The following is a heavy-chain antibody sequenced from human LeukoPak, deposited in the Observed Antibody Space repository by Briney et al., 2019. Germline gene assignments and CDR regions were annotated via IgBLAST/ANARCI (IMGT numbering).Heavy chain of an antibody. CDR3: ARALNPGMAVEDAFDI. J-gene: IGHJ3*02. CDR2: IIPIFGTA. D-gene: IGHD6-19*01. V-gene: IGHV1-69*13. Sequence: SVKVSCKASGGTFSSYAISWVRQAPGQGLEWMGGIIPIFGTANYAQKFQGRATITADESTSTAYMELSSLRSEDTAVYYCARALNPGMAVEDAFDIWGQGTMVTVSS. CDR1: GGTFSSYA.